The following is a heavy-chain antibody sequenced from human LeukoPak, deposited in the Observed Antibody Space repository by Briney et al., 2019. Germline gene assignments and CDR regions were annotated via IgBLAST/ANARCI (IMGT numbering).Heavy chain of an antibody. CDR3: ARHYGDYAFDY. V-gene: IGHV4-59*08. D-gene: IGHD4-17*01. CDR1: GGSLITYY. CDR2: MHYSGST. J-gene: IGHJ4*02. Sequence: SETLSLTCTVSGGSLITYYWSWIRQPPGKGLEWIGYMHYSGSTNYNPSLKSRLIISVDTSKNQFSLKMRSVTAADTAVYFCARHYGDYAFDYWGQGNPVTVSS.